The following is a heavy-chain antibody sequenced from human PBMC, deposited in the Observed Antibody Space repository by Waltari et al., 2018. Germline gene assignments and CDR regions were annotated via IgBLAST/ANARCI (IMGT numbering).Heavy chain of an antibody. CDR1: GYTFTGYY. V-gene: IGHV1-2*06. CDR2: INPNSGGT. Sequence: QVQLVQSGAEVKKPGASVKVSCKASGYTFTGYYMHWVRQAPGQGLEWMGRINPNSGGTNYAQKFQGRVTMTRDTSSSTAYMELSRLRSDDTAVYYCATYCSSTSCYQVYYGMDVWGQGTTVTVSS. CDR3: ATYCSSTSCYQVYYGMDV. D-gene: IGHD2-2*01. J-gene: IGHJ6*02.